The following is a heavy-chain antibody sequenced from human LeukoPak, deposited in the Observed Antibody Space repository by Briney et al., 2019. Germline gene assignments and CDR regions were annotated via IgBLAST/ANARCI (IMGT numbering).Heavy chain of an antibody. CDR2: VGIDSGNT. Sequence: GGSLRLSCAASGFAFSDYSMNWVRQAPGKGLEWISYVGIDSGNTKYADSVKGRFTISGGSAKNSVFLQMNSLRVEDTAVYYCARDHRYAFDNWGQGTLVTVSS. D-gene: IGHD5-12*01. CDR1: GFAFSDYS. V-gene: IGHV3-48*04. J-gene: IGHJ4*02. CDR3: ARDHRYAFDN.